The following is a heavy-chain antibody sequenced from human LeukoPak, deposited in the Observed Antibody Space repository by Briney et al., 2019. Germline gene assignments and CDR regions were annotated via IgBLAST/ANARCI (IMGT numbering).Heavy chain of an antibody. CDR3: ARDHRDKPAAIRTSNWFDP. CDR2: INPSGGST. V-gene: IGHV1-46*01. Sequence: ASVKVSCKASGYTFTSYYIHWVRQAPGQGLEWMGIINPSGGSTSYAQKFQGRVTMTRDTSTSTVYMELSSLRSEDTAVYYCARDHRDKPAAIRTSNWFDPWGQGTLVTVSS. D-gene: IGHD2-2*02. CDR1: GYTFTSYY. J-gene: IGHJ5*02.